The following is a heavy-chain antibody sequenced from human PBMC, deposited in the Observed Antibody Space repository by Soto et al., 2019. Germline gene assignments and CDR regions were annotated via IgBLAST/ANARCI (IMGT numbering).Heavy chain of an antibody. CDR1: GFSFNSYA. V-gene: IGHV3-23*01. CDR2: INYNSRAT. D-gene: IGHD3-10*01. CDR3: VKQRGSGKNYYYNMDV. Sequence: EVHLLESGGGLVQPGGSLRLSCETSGFSFNSYAMTWVRQAPGMGLEWVAVINYNSRATFHAQSVKGRFTISRDNSRNTVFLQMDSLRAEDTAVYYCVKQRGSGKNYYYNMDVWGLGTTVIVSS. J-gene: IGHJ6*02.